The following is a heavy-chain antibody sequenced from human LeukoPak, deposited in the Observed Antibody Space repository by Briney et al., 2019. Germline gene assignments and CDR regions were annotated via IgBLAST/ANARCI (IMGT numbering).Heavy chain of an antibody. CDR3: ARVYMVRGVKSHNWFDP. V-gene: IGHV3-53*01. D-gene: IGHD3-10*01. CDR2: IYSGGST. CDR1: GXTVSSNY. J-gene: IGHJ5*02. Sequence: GGSLRLSCAASGXTVSSNYMSWVRQAPGKGLEWVSVIYSGGSTYYADSVKGRFTISRDNSKNTLYLQMNSLRAEDTAVYYCARVYMVRGVKSHNWFDPWGQGTLVTVSS.